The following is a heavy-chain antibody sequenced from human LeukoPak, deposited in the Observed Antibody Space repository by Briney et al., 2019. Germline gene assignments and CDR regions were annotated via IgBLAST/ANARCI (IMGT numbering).Heavy chain of an antibody. D-gene: IGHD3-22*01. Sequence: GASVTVSRKASGYTYPSNYMHWVRQAPAKGPAWMGIINPSGANTRFAQKFQGRITMTWDTSTRTVYMELSSLRSEETAVYYCAREKRGYYGSSGYSFDQWGQGTLVTVSS. CDR2: INPSGANT. J-gene: IGHJ4*02. CDR1: GYTYPSNY. V-gene: IGHV1-46*01. CDR3: AREKRGYYGSSGYSFDQ.